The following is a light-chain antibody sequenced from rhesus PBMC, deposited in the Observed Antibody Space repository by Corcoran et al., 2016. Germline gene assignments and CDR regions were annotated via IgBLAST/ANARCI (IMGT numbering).Light chain of an antibody. CDR3: QQGYNTPFT. CDR2: AAS. Sequence: DIQMSQSPSSLSASVGDKVTNTCRASQGISNALAWYQQKPGKAPKLLIYAASSLESGVPSRFSGIRSGTDFTLTISSLQPEDFTTYYCQQGYNTPFTFGPGTKLDIK. V-gene: IGKV1-33*02. J-gene: IGKJ3*01. CDR1: QGISNA.